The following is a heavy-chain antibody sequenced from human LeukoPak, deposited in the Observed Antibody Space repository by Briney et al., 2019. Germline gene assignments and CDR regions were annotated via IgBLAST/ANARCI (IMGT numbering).Heavy chain of an antibody. J-gene: IGHJ4*02. CDR2: IIPILGIA. V-gene: IGHV1-69*04. Sequence: SVKVSCKASGGTFSSYGTNWVRQAPGQGLEWMGRIIPILGIANYAQKFQGRVTITADKSTSTAYMELSSLRSEDTAVYYCARDQGYSYGLYFDYWGQGTLVTVSS. CDR3: ARDQGYSYGLYFDY. CDR1: GGTFSSYG. D-gene: IGHD5-18*01.